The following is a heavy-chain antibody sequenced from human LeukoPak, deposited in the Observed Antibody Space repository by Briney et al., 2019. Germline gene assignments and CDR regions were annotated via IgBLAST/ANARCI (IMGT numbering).Heavy chain of an antibody. CDR3: ARDLGVGAPRPLDY. CDR1: GFTFINYG. Sequence: GGSLRLSCAASGFTFINYGMHWVRQAPGKGLEWVAVISYDGTNKYYADSVKGRFTISRDNAKNSLFLQMNSLRDEDTAVYYCARDLGVGAPRPLDYWGQGTLVTVSS. J-gene: IGHJ4*02. CDR2: ISYDGTNK. V-gene: IGHV3-30*03. D-gene: IGHD1-26*01.